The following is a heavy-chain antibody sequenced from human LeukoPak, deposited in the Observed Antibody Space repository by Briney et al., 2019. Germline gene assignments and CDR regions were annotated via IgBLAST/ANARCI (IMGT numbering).Heavy chain of an antibody. CDR2: IWYDGSNK. Sequence: PGRSLRLSCAASGFTFSSYGMHWVRQAPGKGLEWVAVIWYDGSNKYYADSVKGRFTISRDNAKNTLYLQMNSLRAEDTAVYYCARGAWTAYYFDYWGQGTLVTVSS. V-gene: IGHV3-33*01. J-gene: IGHJ4*02. D-gene: IGHD3/OR15-3a*01. CDR3: ARGAWTAYYFDY. CDR1: GFTFSSYG.